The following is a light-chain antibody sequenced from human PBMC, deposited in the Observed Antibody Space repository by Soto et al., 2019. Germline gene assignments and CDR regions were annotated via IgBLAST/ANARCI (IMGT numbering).Light chain of an antibody. Sequence: QSALTQPASVSGSPGQSITISCTGTSSDVGGYNYVSWYQQHPGKAPKLMIYEVSNRPSGVSNRFSGSKSGNTASLTISGLGAEEEADYYCSSYTSSSTWVFGGGTKLTVL. V-gene: IGLV2-14*01. J-gene: IGLJ3*02. CDR3: SSYTSSSTWV. CDR1: SSDVGGYNY. CDR2: EVS.